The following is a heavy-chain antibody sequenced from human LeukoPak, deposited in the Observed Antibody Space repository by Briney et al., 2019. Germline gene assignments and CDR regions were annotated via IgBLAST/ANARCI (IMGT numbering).Heavy chain of an antibody. CDR3: ARDGGYSSSWSSLFFAY. Sequence: PSETLSLTCAVYGGSFSGYYWSWIRQPPATGQEWIGEINHRGSTNNNPTLKSRVTISVDTTKNQFSLRLSSVTAADTAVYYGARDGGYSSSWSSLFFAYWGQGTLVTVSS. CDR2: INHRGST. D-gene: IGHD6-13*01. J-gene: IGHJ4*02. CDR1: GGSFSGYY. V-gene: IGHV4-34*01.